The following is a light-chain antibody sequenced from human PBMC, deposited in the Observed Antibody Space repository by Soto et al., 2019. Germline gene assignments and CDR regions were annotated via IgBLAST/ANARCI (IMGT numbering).Light chain of an antibody. CDR1: QGIRND. CDR2: AAS. V-gene: IGKV1-6*01. Sequence: AIQMTQSPSSLSASVGDRVTITCRTSQGIRNDLGWYQQKPGKAPKLLIYAASSLQSGVPSRLSGSGSGTDFTLTISSLQPEDFATYYCLQDYNYPRTFGQGTKVEIK. CDR3: LQDYNYPRT. J-gene: IGKJ1*01.